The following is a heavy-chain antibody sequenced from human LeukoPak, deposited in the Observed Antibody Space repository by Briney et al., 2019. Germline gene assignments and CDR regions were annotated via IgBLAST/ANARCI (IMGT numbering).Heavy chain of an antibody. J-gene: IGHJ4*02. CDR3: ARSMDYGDYEFDY. V-gene: IGHV4-59*01. Sequence: SETLSLTCTVSGGSISSYYWSWIRQPPGKGLEWIGYIYYSGTTNYNPSLKSRVTISVDTSKNQFSLKLSSVTAADTAVYYCARSMDYGDYEFDYWGQGTLVTVSS. CDR2: IYYSGTT. D-gene: IGHD4-17*01. CDR1: GGSISSYY.